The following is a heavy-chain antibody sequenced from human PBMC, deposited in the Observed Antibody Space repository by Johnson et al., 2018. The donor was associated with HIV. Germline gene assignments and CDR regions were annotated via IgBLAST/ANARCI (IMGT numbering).Heavy chain of an antibody. CDR3: ARTEITFGGVIDPHDAFDI. J-gene: IGHJ3*02. CDR2: ISYDGSNK. V-gene: IGHV3-30-3*01. CDR1: GFTFSSYA. Sequence: QVQLVESGGGVVQPGRSLRLSCAASGFTFSSYAMHWVRQAPGKGLEWVAVISYDGSNKYYADSVKGRFTISRDNSKNTLYLKMNSLRAEATAVYYCARTEITFGGVIDPHDAFDIWGQGTMVTVSS. D-gene: IGHD3-16*02.